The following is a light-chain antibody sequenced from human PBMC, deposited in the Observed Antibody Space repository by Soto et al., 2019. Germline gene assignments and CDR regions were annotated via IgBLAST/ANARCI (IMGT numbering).Light chain of an antibody. J-gene: IGLJ2*01. CDR3: AAWDDSLKSVV. Sequence: QSVLTQPPSASGTPGQRVAISCSGSSPNIGSNFAYWYQHFPGTAPKLLILRNNQRPSGVPDRFSASKSGTSASLSISGLRPEDEADYYCAAWDDSLKSVVFGGGNKLTVL. V-gene: IGLV1-47*01. CDR1: SPNIGSNF. CDR2: RNN.